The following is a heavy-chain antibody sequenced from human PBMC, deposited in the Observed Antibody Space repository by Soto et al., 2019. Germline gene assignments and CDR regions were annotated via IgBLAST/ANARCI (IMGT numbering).Heavy chain of an antibody. V-gene: IGHV1-3*01. D-gene: IGHD6-6*01. CDR1: GYTFTSYA. CDR2: INDGNGNT. J-gene: IGHJ4*02. Sequence: QVQLVQSGAEVKKPGASVKVSCKASGYTFTSYAMHWVRQAPGQRLEWMGWINDGNGNTKYSQKFQGRVTITRDTSASTAYRELSSLRSEDTAVYYCARDYGSAFSFDYWGQGTLVTVSS. CDR3: ARDYGSAFSFDY.